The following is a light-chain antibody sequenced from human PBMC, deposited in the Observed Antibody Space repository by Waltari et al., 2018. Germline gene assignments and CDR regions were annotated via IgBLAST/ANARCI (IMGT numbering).Light chain of an antibody. CDR1: SSNVGGYNY. J-gene: IGLJ2*01. Sequence: QSALTQPASVSGSPGQSITISCTGTSSNVGGYNYVSWYQHHPGKAPKLMIYAVSIRPAGVSNRFSGSKSGNTASLTISGLQAEDEADYYCSSYTSSSTSYVVFGGGTKLTVL. CDR3: SSYTSSSTSYVV. CDR2: AVS. V-gene: IGLV2-14*03.